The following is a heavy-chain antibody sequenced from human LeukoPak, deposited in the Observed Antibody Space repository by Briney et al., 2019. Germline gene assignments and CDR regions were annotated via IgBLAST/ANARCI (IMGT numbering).Heavy chain of an antibody. J-gene: IGHJ4*02. D-gene: IGHD6-13*01. CDR3: ARVKGAAAEKYYFDY. V-gene: IGHV1-2*02. CDR2: INPNSGGT. CDR1: GYTFTGYY. Sequence: ASVKVSCKASGYTFTGYYMHWVRQAPGQGLEWMGCINPNSGGTNYAQKFQGRVTMTRDTSISTAYMELSRLRSDDTAVYYCARVKGAAAEKYYFDYWGQGTLVTVSS.